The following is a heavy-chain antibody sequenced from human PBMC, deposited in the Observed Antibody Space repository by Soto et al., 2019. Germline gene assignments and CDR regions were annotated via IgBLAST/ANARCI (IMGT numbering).Heavy chain of an antibody. CDR3: ARDLPEGRYCSGGSCYAEYYYYYGMDV. Sequence: ASVKVCCKASGYTFTSYGISWVRQAPGQGLEWMGWISAYNGNTNYAQKLQGRVTMTTDTSTSTAYMELRSLRSDDTAVYYCARDLPEGRYCSGGSCYAEYYYYYGMDVWGQGTTVTVSS. CDR2: ISAYNGNT. D-gene: IGHD2-15*01. CDR1: GYTFTSYG. J-gene: IGHJ6*02. V-gene: IGHV1-18*04.